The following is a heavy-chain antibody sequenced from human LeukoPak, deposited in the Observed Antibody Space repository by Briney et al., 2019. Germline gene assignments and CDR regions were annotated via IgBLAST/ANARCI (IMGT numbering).Heavy chain of an antibody. CDR1: GFTFSRYS. CDR3: ARDGTLNVDTAVLHDY. Sequence: GGSLRLSCAASGFTFSRYSMNWVRQAPGKGLEWVSSISSSGSYIYYADSLNGRFPISRHNAKNSLYLQMNSLRAEDTAIYYCARDGTLNVDTAVLHDYWGQGTLVTVSS. J-gene: IGHJ4*02. CDR2: ISSSGSYI. D-gene: IGHD5-18*01. V-gene: IGHV3-21*01.